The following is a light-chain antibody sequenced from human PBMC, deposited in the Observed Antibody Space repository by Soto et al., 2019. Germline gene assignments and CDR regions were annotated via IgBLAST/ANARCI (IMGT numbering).Light chain of an antibody. CDR3: QQTYSTPQT. CDR1: QSVNRF. V-gene: IGKV1-39*01. Sequence: DIQMTQSPSSLSAFVGDRVTITCRASQSVNRFLNWYQQKPGQAPKLLIYKASTLQSGVPSRFSDSESGTDFTLSISGLQAEDFATYFCQQTYSTPQTFGQGTKVESK. J-gene: IGKJ1*01. CDR2: KAS.